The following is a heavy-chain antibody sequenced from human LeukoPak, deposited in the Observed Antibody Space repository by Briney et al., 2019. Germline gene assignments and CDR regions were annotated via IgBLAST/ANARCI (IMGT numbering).Heavy chain of an antibody. Sequence: SQTLSLTCAISGDSVSTNSATWTWLRQSPSRGLEWLGRTYYRSKWSNDYAVSMKSRITINPDTSKNQFSLQLNSVTPEDAAVYYCARLVGASWFDSWGQGTLVTVSS. CDR2: TYYRSKWSN. V-gene: IGHV6-1*01. CDR1: GDSVSTNSAT. CDR3: ARLVGASWFDS. J-gene: IGHJ5*01. D-gene: IGHD1-26*01.